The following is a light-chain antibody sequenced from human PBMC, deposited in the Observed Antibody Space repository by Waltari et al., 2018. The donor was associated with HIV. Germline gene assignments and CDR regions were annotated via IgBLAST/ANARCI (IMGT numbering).Light chain of an antibody. Sequence: QLVLTQSPSASASLGASVKLTCTLSSGHSYYAIAWHQQQPEKGPRFLMKLNSDGSHSKGDGIPVRFSGSSSGSERYLTISSLQSEDEADYYCQTWGTGIVFGGGTKLTVL. CDR3: QTWGTGIV. V-gene: IGLV4-69*01. CDR1: SGHSYYA. CDR2: LNSDGSH. J-gene: IGLJ2*01.